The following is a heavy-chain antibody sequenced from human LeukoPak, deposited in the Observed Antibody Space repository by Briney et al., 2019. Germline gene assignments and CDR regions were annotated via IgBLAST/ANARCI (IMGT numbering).Heavy chain of an antibody. Sequence: ASVKVSCKASGYTFTSYDINWVRQATGQGLEWMGWMNPNSGNAGYAQKFQGRVTMTRNTSISTAYMELSSLRPEDTAVYYCARGTRIVVVPTAHQNWFDPWGQGTLVTVSS. D-gene: IGHD2-2*01. CDR1: GYTFTSYD. CDR2: MNPNSGNA. J-gene: IGHJ5*02. CDR3: ARGTRIVVVPTAHQNWFDP. V-gene: IGHV1-8*01.